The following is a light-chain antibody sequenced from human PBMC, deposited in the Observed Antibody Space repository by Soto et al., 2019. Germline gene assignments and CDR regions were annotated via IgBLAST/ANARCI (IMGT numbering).Light chain of an antibody. CDR2: VAT. J-gene: IGKJ1*01. CDR3: HQYGRSPRGT. CDR1: QSVTENY. Sequence: DIVLTQSPGTLSSSPGGRATLSCRASQSVTENYLAWYQHKPGQAPRLLIYVATSRATGIPDRFSGSGSGTDFTLPISRLEPEDFAMYYCHQYGRSPRGTFGQGTKV. V-gene: IGKV3-20*01.